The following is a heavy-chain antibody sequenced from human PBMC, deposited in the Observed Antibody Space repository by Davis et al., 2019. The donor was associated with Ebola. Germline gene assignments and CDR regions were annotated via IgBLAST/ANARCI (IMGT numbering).Heavy chain of an antibody. Sequence: SETLSLTCTVSGCSIISSSFYWGWIRQPPRKGLEWIGSIDYSWITYYNPSRKSRVTISVATSKNQFSQKLRSVTAADTAVYYCARQGWSGYSLRHWLDPWGRRTLVTVSS. CDR1: GCSIISSSFY. CDR3: ARQGWSGYSLRHWLDP. V-gene: IGHV4-39*01. J-gene: IGHJ5*02. CDR2: IDYSWIT. D-gene: IGHD3-3*01.